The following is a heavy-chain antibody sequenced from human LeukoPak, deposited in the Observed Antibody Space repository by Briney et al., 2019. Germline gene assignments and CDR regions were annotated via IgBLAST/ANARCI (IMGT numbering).Heavy chain of an antibody. D-gene: IGHD3-22*01. CDR3: ARGLGTYDSSELTWPMFSF. Sequence: GASVKVSCKASGYTFTSYEINWLRQATGQGLEWLGWMNPDSGDTAYVQKFQGRITMTRSTSISTAYMELSSLRSEDTAVYYCARGLGTYDSSELTWPMFSFWGQGTLVTVSS. CDR1: GYTFTSYE. V-gene: IGHV1-8*01. CDR2: MNPDSGDT. J-gene: IGHJ4*02.